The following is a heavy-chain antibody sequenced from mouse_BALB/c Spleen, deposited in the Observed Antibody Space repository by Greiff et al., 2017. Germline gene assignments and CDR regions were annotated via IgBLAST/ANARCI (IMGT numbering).Heavy chain of an antibody. Sequence: VKLMESGPGLVAPSQSLSITCTVSGFSLSRYSVHWVRQPPGKGLEWLGMIWGGGSTDYNSALKSRLSISKDNSKSQVFLKMNSLQTDDTAMYYCARKGITTVGYAMDYWGQGTSVTVSS. V-gene: IGHV2-6-4*01. CDR2: IWGGGST. CDR1: GFSLSRYS. D-gene: IGHD1-1*01. CDR3: ARKGITTVGYAMDY. J-gene: IGHJ4*01.